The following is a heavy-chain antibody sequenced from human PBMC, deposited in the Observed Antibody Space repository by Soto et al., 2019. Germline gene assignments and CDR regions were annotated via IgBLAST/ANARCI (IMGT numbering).Heavy chain of an antibody. D-gene: IGHD3-16*02. J-gene: IGHJ3*02. CDR3: AKWGYPAMQAFDI. CDR2: IHHAGSN. Sequence: KTSETLSLTCTVSGASVRDYNWNWIRQPPGRGLEWIGFIHHAGSNTYSPSLRSRVTMSVDTSRNQFSLMMTSVTAADTAVYYCAKWGYPAMQAFDIWGQGTMVTVSS. V-gene: IGHV4-59*02. CDR1: GASVRDYN.